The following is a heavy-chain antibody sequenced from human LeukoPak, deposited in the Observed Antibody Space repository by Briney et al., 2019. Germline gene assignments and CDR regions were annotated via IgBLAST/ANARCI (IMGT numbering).Heavy chain of an antibody. CDR1: GFTFSSYW. CDR3: AKDDIVLMVYANPYPGYFDY. D-gene: IGHD2-8*01. Sequence: GGSLRLSCAASGFTFSSYWMSWVRQAPGKGLEWVANIKQDGSEKYYVDSVKGRFTISRDNAKNSLYLQMNSLRAEDTAVYYCAKDDIVLMVYANPYPGYFDYWGQGTLVTVSS. CDR2: IKQDGSEK. V-gene: IGHV3-7*01. J-gene: IGHJ4*02.